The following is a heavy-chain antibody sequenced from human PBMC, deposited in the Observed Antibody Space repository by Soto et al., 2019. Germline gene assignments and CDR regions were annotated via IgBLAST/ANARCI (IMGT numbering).Heavy chain of an antibody. J-gene: IGHJ4*02. CDR2: IYYTGNS. V-gene: IGHV4-31*03. CDR3: ARDHWGFDS. Sequence: QVQLQESGPELVKSSQTLSLTCTVSNGSISNDGHSWTRNRPRPGKGLGWIAYIYYTGNSYYNPSLKSRLTITIDTSKNQFSLTVGSVTASYWAVYYCARDHWGFDSWGQGTLVTVSS. D-gene: IGHD3-16*01. CDR1: NGSISNDGHS.